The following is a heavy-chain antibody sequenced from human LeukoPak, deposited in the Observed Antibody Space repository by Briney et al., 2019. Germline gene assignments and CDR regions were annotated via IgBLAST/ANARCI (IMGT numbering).Heavy chain of an antibody. CDR1: GASISSYY. D-gene: IGHD3-10*01. J-gene: IGHJ4*02. V-gene: IGHV4-4*07. CDR2: LYISGST. Sequence: SETLSLTCTVSGASISSYYYNWIRQTAGRGLEWIGRLYISGSTDYNPSLKSRAIISVDTSMNQFSLKLSSVTVADTGVYFCARDLSGSLYFDYWGQGVLLTVSS. CDR3: ARDLSGSLYFDY.